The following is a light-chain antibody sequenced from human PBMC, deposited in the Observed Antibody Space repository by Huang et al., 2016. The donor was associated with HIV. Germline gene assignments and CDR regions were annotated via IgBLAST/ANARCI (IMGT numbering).Light chain of an antibody. CDR1: PSVTNS. CDR2: GAF. CDR3: QQYYDWPPLT. J-gene: IGKJ4*01. V-gene: IGKV3-15*01. Sequence: EIVMTQSPATLSVSPGERVTLSCRASPSVTNSVGWYQQKPGQAPRLLIFGAFTRAADIPDRFSGSGFGTDFRLTISSLQSEDSAVYYCQQYYDWPPLTFGGGTKVEI.